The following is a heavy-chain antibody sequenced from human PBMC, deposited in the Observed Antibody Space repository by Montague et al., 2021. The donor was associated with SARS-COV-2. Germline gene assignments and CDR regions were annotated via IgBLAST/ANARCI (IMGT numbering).Heavy chain of an antibody. J-gene: IGHJ5*02. CDR3: ASGPRITMIVVVITDIWFDP. CDR2: INHSGST. D-gene: IGHD3-22*01. Sequence: SETLSLTCAVYGGSFSGYYWSWIRQPPGKGLEWIGEINHSGSTIYNPSLKSRVTISADTSTNQFSLKLSSVTAADTAVSYCASGPRITMIVVVITDIWFDPWGQGTLVTVSS. CDR1: GGSFSGYY. V-gene: IGHV4-34*01.